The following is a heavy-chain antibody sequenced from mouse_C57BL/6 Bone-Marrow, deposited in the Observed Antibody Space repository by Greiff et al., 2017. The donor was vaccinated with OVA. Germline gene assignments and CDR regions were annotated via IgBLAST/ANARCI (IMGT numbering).Heavy chain of an antibody. CDR2: IWRGGST. CDR1: GFSLTSYG. Sequence: VQRVESGPGLVQPSQSLSITCTVSGFSLTSYGVHWVRQSPGKGLEWLGVIWRGGSTDYNAAFMSRLSITKDNSKSQVFFRMNSLQADDTAIYYCAKMYWYFDVWGTGTTVTVSS. V-gene: IGHV2-5*01. J-gene: IGHJ1*03. CDR3: AKMYWYFDV.